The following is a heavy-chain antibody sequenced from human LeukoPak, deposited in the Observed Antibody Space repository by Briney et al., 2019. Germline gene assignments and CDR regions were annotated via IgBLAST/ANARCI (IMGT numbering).Heavy chain of an antibody. CDR2: VYHTGRA. CDR3: AREPDA. V-gene: IGHV4-39*07. Sequence: KPSETLSLTCTVSGDSISGSNYHWGWIRQPPGKGLEWLGTVYHTGRAFYNPSLRGRTTVSVDTSKNQFSLKLTSVTAADTAVYYCAREPDAWGQGTLVTVSS. J-gene: IGHJ5*02. CDR1: GDSISGSNYH.